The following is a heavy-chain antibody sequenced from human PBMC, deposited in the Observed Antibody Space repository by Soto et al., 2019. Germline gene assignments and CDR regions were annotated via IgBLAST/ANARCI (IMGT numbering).Heavy chain of an antibody. CDR2: IYVTGAV. CDR3: ARLRIATNNYKWFDP. CDR1: GSALNSGNYY. Sequence: SETLSLPGRVSGSALNSGNYYWSWIRQVPGKGLEWIGHIYVTGAVDYNPSLRDRITISQDTSERQFSLNLRLVTAADTAVYYCARLRIATNNYKWFDPWGQGTLVTVSS. J-gene: IGHJ5*02. V-gene: IGHV4-31*03. D-gene: IGHD2-21*01.